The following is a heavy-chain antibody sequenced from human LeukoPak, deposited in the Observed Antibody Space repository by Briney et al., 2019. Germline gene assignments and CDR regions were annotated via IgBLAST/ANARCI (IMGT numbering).Heavy chain of an antibody. J-gene: IGHJ4*02. Sequence: GGSLRLSCAASGFTSSNYWMNWVRQVPGKGLMWVSRMSGDGSSTNYADSVKGRFTISRDNAKNTLYLQMNSLRVEDTALYYCARSLSNTVRGVGDSWGQGTLVTVSS. D-gene: IGHD3-10*01. CDR3: ARSLSNTVRGVGDS. V-gene: IGHV3-74*01. CDR2: MSGDGSST. CDR1: GFTSSNYW.